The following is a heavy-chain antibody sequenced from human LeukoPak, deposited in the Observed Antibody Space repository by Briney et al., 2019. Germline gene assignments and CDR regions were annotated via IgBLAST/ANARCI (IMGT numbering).Heavy chain of an antibody. CDR3: ARDHPPHAWFDP. J-gene: IGHJ5*02. CDR2: MNPNSGNT. Sequence: GPSVKVSCKASGYTFTSYDINWVRQATGQGLEWMGWMNPNSGNTGYAQKFQGRVTITRNTSISTAYMELSSLRSEDTAVYYCARDHPPHAWFDPWGQGTLVTVSS. CDR1: GYTFTSYD. V-gene: IGHV1-8*03.